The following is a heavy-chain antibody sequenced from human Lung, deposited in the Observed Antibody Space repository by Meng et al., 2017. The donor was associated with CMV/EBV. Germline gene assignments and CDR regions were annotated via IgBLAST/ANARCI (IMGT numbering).Heavy chain of an antibody. J-gene: IGHJ6*02. V-gene: IGHV3-69-1*01. CDR1: GFRFSDYY. CDR2: ISSSYAV. CDR3: ARVLLEERGWYYQGMDV. Sequence: GGXXRLSCAASGFRFSDYYMTWIRQAPGKGLEWVSYISSSYAVDYADSLKGRFTVSRDNGKKSLYLQMNSLRAEDTAVYYCARVLLEERGWYYQGMDVSGQGXTVTVSS. D-gene: IGHD6-19*01.